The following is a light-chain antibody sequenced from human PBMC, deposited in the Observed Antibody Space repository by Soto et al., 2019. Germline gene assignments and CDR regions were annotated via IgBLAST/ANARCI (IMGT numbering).Light chain of an antibody. CDR3: QQYKNWPPLT. CDR1: QSVSSN. CDR2: GAS. Sequence: EIVMTQSPATPSVSPGETATLSCRASQSVSSNLAWYQQKPGQAPSLLIYGASTRATDIPPRFSGSGSGTEFTLTITSLQSEDFAVYYCQQYKNWPPLTFGGGTKVEIK. J-gene: IGKJ4*01. V-gene: IGKV3-15*01.